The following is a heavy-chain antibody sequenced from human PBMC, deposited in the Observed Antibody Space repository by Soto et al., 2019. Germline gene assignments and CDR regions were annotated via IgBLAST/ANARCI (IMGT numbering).Heavy chain of an antibody. CDR1: GGSISSYY. D-gene: IGHD1-20*01. V-gene: IGHV4-59*08. J-gene: IGHJ3*02. CDR2: IYYSGST. Sequence: SETLSLTCTVSGGSISSYYWSWIRQPPGKGLEWIGYIYYSGSTNYNPSLKSRVTISVDTSKNQFSLKLSSVTAADTAVYYCARRYGIAFDIWGQGTMVTVSS. CDR3: ARRYGIAFDI.